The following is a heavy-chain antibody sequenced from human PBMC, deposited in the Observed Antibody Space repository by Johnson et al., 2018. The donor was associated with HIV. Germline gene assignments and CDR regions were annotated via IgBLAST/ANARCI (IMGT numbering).Heavy chain of an antibody. Sequence: QVLLVESGGGVVQPGRSLRLSCAASGFTFSRYGMHWVRQAPGKGLEWVAVIWYDGSNKYYADSVKGRFTISRDNSKNTLYLQMNSLRAEDTAVYYCAKELALYSSGYGGDAFDIWGQGTMVTVSS. CDR2: IWYDGSNK. J-gene: IGHJ3*02. D-gene: IGHD6-19*01. CDR1: GFTFSRYG. V-gene: IGHV3-33*06. CDR3: AKELALYSSGYGGDAFDI.